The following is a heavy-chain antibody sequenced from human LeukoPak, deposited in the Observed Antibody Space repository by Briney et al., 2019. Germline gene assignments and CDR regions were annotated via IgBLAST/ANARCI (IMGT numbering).Heavy chain of an antibody. CDR3: AAEKRVYCSGGACYPDAFDI. CDR1: GFTFTNSA. D-gene: IGHD2-15*01. CDR2: IVVGSGIT. V-gene: IGHV1-58*01. J-gene: IGHJ3*02. Sequence: SMKVSCKASGFTFTNSAVQWVRQARGQRLEWIGWIVVGSGITNYAQKFQERVTVTRDMSASTAYMELSSLRSEDTAVYYCAAEKRVYCSGGACYPDAFDIWGQGTTVTVS.